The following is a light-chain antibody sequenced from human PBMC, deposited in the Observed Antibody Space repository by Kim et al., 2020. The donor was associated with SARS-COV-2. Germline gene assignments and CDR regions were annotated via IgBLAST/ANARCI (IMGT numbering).Light chain of an antibody. Sequence: QSALTQPASVSGSPGQSITISCTGTSSDVGGYNYVSWYQQHPGKAPKLMIYDVNNRPSGVSNRFSGSKSGNTASLTISGLQAEDEADYYCSSYTSSGTRDIGTGNKVTVL. V-gene: IGLV2-14*03. J-gene: IGLJ1*01. CDR1: SSDVGGYNY. CDR3: SSYTSSGTRD. CDR2: DVN.